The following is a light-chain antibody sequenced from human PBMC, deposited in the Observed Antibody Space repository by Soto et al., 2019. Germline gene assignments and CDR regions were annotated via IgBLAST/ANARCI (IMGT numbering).Light chain of an antibody. CDR3: SSYTSSSTRV. CDR1: SSDVGGYNY. CDR2: EVS. J-gene: IGLJ1*01. V-gene: IGLV2-14*01. Sequence: QSALTQPSSLSGSPGQSITISCTGTSSDVGGYNYVSWYQHHPGKAPELMIFEVSNRPSGVSHRFSGSKSGNTASLTISGLQTEDEGDYYCSSYTSSSTRVFGTGTKVTVL.